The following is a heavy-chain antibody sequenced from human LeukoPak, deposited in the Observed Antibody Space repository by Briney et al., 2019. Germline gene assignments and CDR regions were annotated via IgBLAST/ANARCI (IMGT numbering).Heavy chain of an antibody. CDR1: GGTFSGYY. D-gene: IGHD2/OR15-2a*01. V-gene: IGHV4-34*12. CDR2: IIVTHSGKT. CDR3: ARRLGSNFAY. Sequence: SETLSLTCAVSGGTFSGYYWTWIRQPPGKGLEWIGQIIVTHSGKTIYNPSLKSRVTISVDTSKNQFSLNLSSVTAADTAVYYCARRLGSNFAYWSQGALVTVSS. J-gene: IGHJ4*02.